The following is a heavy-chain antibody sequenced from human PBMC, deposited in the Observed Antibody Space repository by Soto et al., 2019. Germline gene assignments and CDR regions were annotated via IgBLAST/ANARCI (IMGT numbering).Heavy chain of an antibody. D-gene: IGHD3-10*01. J-gene: IGHJ4*02. Sequence: SSETLSLTCSVYAGSFRGYYWTWIRQPPGKGLEWNGEINHRGNTKYTPSLKSRFTISVDTSKNQFFLNLSSLSAADTAVYDCARFGKSSGEGDNWGEGILFTV. V-gene: IGHV4-34*01. CDR3: ARFGKSSGEGDN. CDR2: INHRGNT. CDR1: AGSFRGYY.